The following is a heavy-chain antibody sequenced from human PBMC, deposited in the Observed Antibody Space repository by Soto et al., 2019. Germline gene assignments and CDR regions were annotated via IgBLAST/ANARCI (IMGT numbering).Heavy chain of an antibody. J-gene: IGHJ6*02. CDR1: GFTFSSYA. D-gene: IGHD6-6*01. Sequence: GGSLRLSCAASGFTFSSYAMHWVRQAPGKGLEWVAVISYDGSNKYYADSVKGRFTISRDNSKNTLYLQMNSLRAEDTAVYYCARDLLSELAARPGMDVWGQGTTVTVSS. V-gene: IGHV3-30-3*01. CDR3: ARDLLSELAARPGMDV. CDR2: ISYDGSNK.